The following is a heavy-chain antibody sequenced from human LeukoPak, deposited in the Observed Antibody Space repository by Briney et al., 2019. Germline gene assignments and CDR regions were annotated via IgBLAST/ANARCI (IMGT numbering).Heavy chain of an antibody. V-gene: IGHV3-30-3*01. CDR1: GFTFSSYA. D-gene: IGHD6-13*01. Sequence: GGSLRLSCAASGFTFSSYAMHWVRQAPGKGLEWVAVISYDGSNKYYADSVKGRFTISRDNSKNTLYLQMNSLRAEDTAVYYCARDHFIAEGGFDPWGQGTLVTVSS. CDR2: ISYDGSNK. J-gene: IGHJ5*02. CDR3: ARDHFIAEGGFDP.